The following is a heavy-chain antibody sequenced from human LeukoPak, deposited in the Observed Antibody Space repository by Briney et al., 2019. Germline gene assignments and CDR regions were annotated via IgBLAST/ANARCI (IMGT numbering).Heavy chain of an antibody. D-gene: IGHD3-22*01. CDR2: ISSSSYI. CDR1: GFTFSSYS. Sequence: MPGGSLRLSCAASGFTFSSYSMNWVRQAPGKGLEWVSSISSSSYIYYADSVKGRFTISRDNAKNTVSLQMNSLRAEDTGVYYCARAPSEIGGYYPEYFRHWGQGTLVTVSS. CDR3: ARAPSEIGGYYPEYFRH. J-gene: IGHJ1*01. V-gene: IGHV3-21*01.